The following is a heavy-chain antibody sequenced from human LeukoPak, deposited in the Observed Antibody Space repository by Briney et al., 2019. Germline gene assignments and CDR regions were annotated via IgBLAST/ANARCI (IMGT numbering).Heavy chain of an antibody. CDR2: MNPNSGNT. CDR1: GYTFTSYD. D-gene: IGHD3-10*01. V-gene: IGHV1-8*01. Sequence: ASVKVSCKASGYTFTSYDINWVRQAPGRGLEWMGWMNPNSGNTGYAQKFQGRVTMTRNTSISTAYMELSSLRSEDTAVYYCARDGIPWFGEYGMDVWGQGTTVTVSS. J-gene: IGHJ6*02. CDR3: ARDGIPWFGEYGMDV.